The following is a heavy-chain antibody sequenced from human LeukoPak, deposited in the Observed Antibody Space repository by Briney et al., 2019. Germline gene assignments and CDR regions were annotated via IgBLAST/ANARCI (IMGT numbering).Heavy chain of an antibody. D-gene: IGHD3-9*01. CDR2: IYYSGST. CDR1: GGSISSYY. V-gene: IGHV4-59*01. Sequence: SETLSLTCTVSGGSISSYYWSWIRQPPGKGLEWIGYIYYSGSTNYNPSLKSRVTISVDTSKNQFSLKLSSVTAADTAVYYCARVKTYYDILTGYYPYYGMDVWGQGTTVTVSS. J-gene: IGHJ6*02. CDR3: ARVKTYYDILTGYYPYYGMDV.